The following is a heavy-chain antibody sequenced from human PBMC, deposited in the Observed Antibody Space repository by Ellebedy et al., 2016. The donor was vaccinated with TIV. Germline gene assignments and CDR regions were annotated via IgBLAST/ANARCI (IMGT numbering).Heavy chain of an antibody. V-gene: IGHV1-3*01. J-gene: IGHJ4*02. CDR3: ATESAGFSRRALDC. Sequence: ASVKVSCKASGYTFTSYAMHWVRQAPGQRLEWMGWINAGNGNTKYSQKFQGRVTFTRDTSASTAYMELSSLTSEDTALYFCATESAGFSRRALDCWGQGTLVTVSS. CDR1: GYTFTSYA. CDR2: INAGNGNT. D-gene: IGHD5-12*01.